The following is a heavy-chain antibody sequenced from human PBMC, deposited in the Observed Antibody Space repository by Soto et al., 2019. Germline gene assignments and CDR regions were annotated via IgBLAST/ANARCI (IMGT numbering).Heavy chain of an antibody. J-gene: IGHJ6*02. D-gene: IGHD1-7*01. CDR2: INPNSGGT. CDR1: GYTFTGYY. V-gene: IGHV1-2*04. CDR3: ARESRNWNYDYYYYYGMEV. Sequence: ASVKVSCKASGYTFTGYYMHWVRQAPGQGLEWMGWINPNSGGTNYAQKFQGWVTMTRDTSISTAYMELSRLRSDDTAVYYCARESRNWNYDYYYYYGMEVWGQGTTVTVSS.